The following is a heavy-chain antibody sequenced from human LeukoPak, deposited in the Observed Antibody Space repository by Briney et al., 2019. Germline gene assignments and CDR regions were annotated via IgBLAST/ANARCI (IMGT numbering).Heavy chain of an antibody. CDR2: ISTSGEST. Sequence: GGSLRLSCAASGFTFSNYATTWVRQAPGKGLEWVSSISTSGESTYYADSVKGRFTISRDNSKNTLYLHMNSLRAEDTAIYYCAKDALRLCSSTSCYLWGQGTLVTVSS. CDR3: AKDALRLCSSTSCYL. V-gene: IGHV3-23*01. J-gene: IGHJ4*02. D-gene: IGHD2-2*01. CDR1: GFTFSNYA.